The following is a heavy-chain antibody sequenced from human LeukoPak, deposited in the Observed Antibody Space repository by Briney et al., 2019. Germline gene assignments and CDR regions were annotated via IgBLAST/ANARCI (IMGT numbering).Heavy chain of an antibody. J-gene: IGHJ6*02. D-gene: IGHD6-19*01. CDR3: AKDILRYTSGKTMDV. CDR2: ISSNLGSI. Sequence: GGSLGLSCAASGFTLDDYAMHWVRQAPRKGLGWVSGISSNLGSIGFADYVKGRFTISRDNAKNALYLQMDSLRAGDTALYYCAKDILRYTSGKTMDVWGQGTTVTVSS. V-gene: IGHV3-9*01. CDR1: GFTLDDYA.